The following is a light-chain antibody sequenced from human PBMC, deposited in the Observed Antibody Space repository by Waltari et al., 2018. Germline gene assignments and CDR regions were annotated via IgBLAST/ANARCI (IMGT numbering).Light chain of an antibody. CDR2: VDN. CDR1: SRDIGGYNL. V-gene: IGLV2-23*01. Sequence: QSALTQAASVSGSLGQSITISCPGPSRDIGGYNLAPWYQQFPGKAPKLMFYVDNKRPSGVSNRFSGSKSGNTASLTISGLQAEDEASYHCCSYAGTTTWVFGGGTKLTVL. J-gene: IGLJ3*02. CDR3: CSYAGTTTWV.